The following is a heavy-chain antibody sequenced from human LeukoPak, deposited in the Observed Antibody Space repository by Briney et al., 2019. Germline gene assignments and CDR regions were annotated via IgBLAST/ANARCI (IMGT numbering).Heavy chain of an antibody. D-gene: IGHD3-22*01. J-gene: IGHJ4*02. CDR1: GFTFSDYY. CDR3: ARDLEYYDSSGYYS. Sequence: PGGSLRLSCAASGFTFSDYYMSWIRQAPGKGLEWVSYISSSSSYTNYADSVKGRFTISRDNAKNSLYLQMNSLRAEDTAVYYCARDLEYYDSSGYYSWGQGTLVTVSS. CDR2: ISSSSSYT. V-gene: IGHV3-11*06.